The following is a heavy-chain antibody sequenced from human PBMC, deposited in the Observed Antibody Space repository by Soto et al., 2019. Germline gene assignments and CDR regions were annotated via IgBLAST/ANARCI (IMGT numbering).Heavy chain of an antibody. J-gene: IGHJ5*02. V-gene: IGHV5-51*01. CDR1: GYSFTSYW. Sequence: GESLKISCRGSGYSFTSYWIYWMRQMPGKGLECVGIIYPDDSDIRYSPSFHGHVTISADRSSSTAFLQWSSLKASDTAIYYCARSVYLNGRSCYLYTWGRGTQV. CDR2: IYPDDSDI. D-gene: IGHD2-15*01. CDR3: ARSVYLNGRSCYLYT.